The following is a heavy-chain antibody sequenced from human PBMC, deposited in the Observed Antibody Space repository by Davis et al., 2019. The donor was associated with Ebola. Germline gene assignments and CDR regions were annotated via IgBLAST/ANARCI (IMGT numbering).Heavy chain of an antibody. J-gene: IGHJ5*02. CDR3: ARDRSITGTTGWFDP. CDR1: GGTFSSYA. Sequence: SVKVSCKASGGTFSSYAISWVRQAPGQGLEWMGGIIPIFGTANYAQKFQGRVTITADESTSTAYMELRSLRPEDTAVYYCARDRSITGTTGWFDPWGQGTLVTVSS. V-gene: IGHV1-69*13. D-gene: IGHD1-20*01. CDR2: IIPIFGTA.